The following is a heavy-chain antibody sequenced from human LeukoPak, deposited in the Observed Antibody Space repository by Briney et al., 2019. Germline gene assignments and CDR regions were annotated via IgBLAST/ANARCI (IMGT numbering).Heavy chain of an antibody. CDR1: GGSISSYY. D-gene: IGHD3-3*01. CDR2: IYTSGST. Sequence: SETLSLTCTVSGGSISSYYWSWIRQPAGKGLEWIGRIYTSGSTNYNPSLKCRVTMSVDTSKNQFSLKLSSVTAADTAVYYCARESVHYDFWSGSDYWGQGTLVTVSS. CDR3: ARESVHYDFWSGSDY. J-gene: IGHJ4*02. V-gene: IGHV4-4*07.